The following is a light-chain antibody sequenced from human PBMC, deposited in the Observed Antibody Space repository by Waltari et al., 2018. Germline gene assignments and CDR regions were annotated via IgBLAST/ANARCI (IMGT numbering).Light chain of an antibody. CDR3: QQLKDYPTT. Sequence: IQLTQSPSSLSASVGDRVTITCRASQGISTYLGWYQQKPGKAPHLLIYGASTRQGGVPSRFSGSGSGTDFTLTISDLQPEDSATYYCQQLKDYPTTFGRGTRLEIK. CDR1: QGISTY. CDR2: GAS. V-gene: IGKV1-9*01. J-gene: IGKJ5*01.